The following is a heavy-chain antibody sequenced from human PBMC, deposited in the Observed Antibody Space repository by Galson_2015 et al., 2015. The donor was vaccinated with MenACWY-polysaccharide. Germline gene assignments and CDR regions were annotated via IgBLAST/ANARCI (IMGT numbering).Heavy chain of an antibody. J-gene: IGHJ3*01. CDR3: ARENTGVDDGLDF. CDR1: GYTFTKFD. CDR2: INPDSGKT. D-gene: IGHD1-14*01. V-gene: IGHV1-8*01. Sequence: SGYTFTKFDIYWVRQAPGQGLEWMGWINPDSGKTGYAQKFQGRVTLSRKTSVTTAYMEVTGLRSDDTAVYYCARENTGVDDGLDFWGQGTVVTVAS.